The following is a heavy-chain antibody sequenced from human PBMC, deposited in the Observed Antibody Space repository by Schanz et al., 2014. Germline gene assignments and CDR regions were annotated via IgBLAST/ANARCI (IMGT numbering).Heavy chain of an antibody. CDR3: AREAYDSSGYEFDY. CDR1: GHTFTGYY. J-gene: IGHJ4*02. Sequence: QVQLVQSGAEVKKPGASVKVSCKAAGHTFTGYYIHWVRQAPGQGLEWMGRINPKSGGTYYSEKFQGRVTMTRDVSINTAYMELSRLRYDDTAVYYCAREAYDSSGYEFDYWGQGILVTVSS. V-gene: IGHV1-2*06. CDR2: INPKSGGT. D-gene: IGHD3-22*01.